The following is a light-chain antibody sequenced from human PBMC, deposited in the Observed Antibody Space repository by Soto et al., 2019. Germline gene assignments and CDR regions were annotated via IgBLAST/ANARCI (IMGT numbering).Light chain of an antibody. CDR2: EVS. CDR3: SSFAPSYRVI. Sequence: QSALTQPASVSGSPGQSITISCTGTSSDIGGYDYVSWYQQLPGKAPKLMIYEVSNRPSGVSNRFSGSKSGNTASLTISGLQAEDESDYYCSSFAPSYRVIFGGGTKLTVL. J-gene: IGLJ2*01. V-gene: IGLV2-14*01. CDR1: SSDIGGYDY.